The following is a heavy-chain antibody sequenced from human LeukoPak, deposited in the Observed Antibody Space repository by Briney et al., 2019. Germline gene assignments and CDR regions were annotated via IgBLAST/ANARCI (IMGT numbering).Heavy chain of an antibody. J-gene: IGHJ4*02. V-gene: IGHV4-39*01. D-gene: IGHD3-10*01. CDR1: GGSISSSSYY. CDR2: IYYSGST. CDR3: ARHPGAIDY. Sequence: SETLSLTCTVSGGSISSSSYYWGWIRQPPGKGLEWIGSIYYSGSTYYNPSLKSRVIISVDTSKNQFSLKLSSVTAADMAVYYCARHPGAIDYWGQGTLVTVSS.